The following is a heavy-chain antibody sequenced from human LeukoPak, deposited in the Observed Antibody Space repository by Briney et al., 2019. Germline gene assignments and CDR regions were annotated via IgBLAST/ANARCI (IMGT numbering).Heavy chain of an antibody. V-gene: IGHV3-23*01. J-gene: IGHJ4*02. CDR2: ISDSGSLT. CDR1: GFAFSSQA. CDR3: AKDARRTNGWYYFDY. D-gene: IGHD6-19*01. Sequence: AGGSLRLSCAASGFAFSSQAMGWVRQAPGKGLEWVSVISDSGSLTYYADSVKGRFTISRDNSKKTLFLQLNGLRAEGTAVYYCAKDARRTNGWYYFDYWGQGALVTVSS.